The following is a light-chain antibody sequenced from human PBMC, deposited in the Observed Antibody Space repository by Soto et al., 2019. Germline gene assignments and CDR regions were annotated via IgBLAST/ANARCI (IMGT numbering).Light chain of an antibody. CDR2: GAS. V-gene: IGKV3-20*01. Sequence: TQSPSTLSASIGDRVTITCRSRQSISTWLAWYQQKPGQAPRIIIFGASGRATGIPDRFSGSGSGTDFTLTISRLEPEDFAVYYCQQDGSSLWTFGQGTKV. J-gene: IGKJ1*01. CDR3: QQDGSSLWT. CDR1: QSISTW.